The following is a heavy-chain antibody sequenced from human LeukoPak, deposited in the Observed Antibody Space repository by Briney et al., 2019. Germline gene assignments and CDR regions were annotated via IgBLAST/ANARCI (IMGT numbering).Heavy chain of an antibody. D-gene: IGHD1-26*01. CDR3: AKGRGSPYYFEY. CDR2: ISSSSAYI. J-gene: IGHJ4*02. CDR1: GFTFSSYS. Sequence: GGSLRLSCAASGFTFSSYSMNWVRQAPGKGLEWVSSISSSSAYIYYADSVKGRFTISRDNSKNTLYLQMNSLRAEDTAVYYCAKGRGSPYYFEYWGQGTLVTVSS. V-gene: IGHV3-21*04.